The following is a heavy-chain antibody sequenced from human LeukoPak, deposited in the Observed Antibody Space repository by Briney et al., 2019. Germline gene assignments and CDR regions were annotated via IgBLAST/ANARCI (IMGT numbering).Heavy chain of an antibody. Sequence: GGSLRLSCASSGFTFSSYAMNWVRQAPGKGLEWVSTVTGNGGNTYYADSVKGRFTISRDNSKNTVYLQMNSLRAEDTAVYYCAKVERTVSGTDYWGLGTLVTVSS. CDR3: AKVERTVSGTDY. CDR2: VTGNGGNT. V-gene: IGHV3-23*01. D-gene: IGHD3/OR15-3a*01. CDR1: GFTFSSYA. J-gene: IGHJ4*02.